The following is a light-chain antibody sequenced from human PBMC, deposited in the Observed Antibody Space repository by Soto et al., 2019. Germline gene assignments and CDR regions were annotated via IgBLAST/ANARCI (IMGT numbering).Light chain of an antibody. CDR2: EVS. CDR1: SSDLGSYNY. Sequence: QSVLTQPASVSGSPGQSITISCTGTSSDLGSYNYVSWYQQHPGKAPKLMIYEVSNRPSGISNRFSGSKSGTSASLAITGLQAEDEAEYYCQSFDAGVSGYVFGPGTKLTVL. J-gene: IGLJ1*01. V-gene: IGLV2-14*01. CDR3: QSFDAGVSGYV.